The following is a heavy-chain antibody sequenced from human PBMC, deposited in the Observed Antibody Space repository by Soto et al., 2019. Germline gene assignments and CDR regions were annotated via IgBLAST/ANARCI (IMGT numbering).Heavy chain of an antibody. CDR2: INPNSGGT. CDR1: GYTFTGYY. Sequence: ASVKVSCKASGYTFTGYYMHWVRQAPGQGLEWMGWINPNSGGTNYAQKFQGRVTMTRDTSISTAYMELSRLRSDDTAVYYCARDADYVWGSYRSPRAGWFAPWGQGTLATVSS. V-gene: IGHV1-2*02. D-gene: IGHD3-16*02. J-gene: IGHJ5*02. CDR3: ARDADYVWGSYRSPRAGWFAP.